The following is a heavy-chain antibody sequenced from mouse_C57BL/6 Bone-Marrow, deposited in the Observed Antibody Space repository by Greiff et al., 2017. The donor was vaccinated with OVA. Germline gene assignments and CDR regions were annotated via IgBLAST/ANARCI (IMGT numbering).Heavy chain of an antibody. V-gene: IGHV1-53*01. Sequence: QVQLQQPGTELVKPGASVKLSCKASGYTFTSYWMHWVKQRPGQGLEWIGNINPSNGGTNYNEKFKSKATLTVDKSSSTAYLQLSSLTSEDSAVYYCARSARLLYYAMDYWGQGTSVTVSS. CDR2: INPSNGGT. CDR3: ARSARLLYYAMDY. J-gene: IGHJ4*01. CDR1: GYTFTSYW. D-gene: IGHD2-10*01.